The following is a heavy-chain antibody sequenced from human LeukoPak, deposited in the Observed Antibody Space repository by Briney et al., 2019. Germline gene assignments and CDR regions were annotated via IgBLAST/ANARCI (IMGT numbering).Heavy chain of an antibody. V-gene: IGHV4-59*01. J-gene: IGHJ4*02. CDR2: IYYSGST. CDR3: AKLTGDFWSAYYVYY. Sequence: PSETLSLTCTVSGGSISSYYWSRIRQPPGKGLEWIGYIYYSGSTNYNPSLKSRVTISVHTSKNQFSLKLSSVTAADTAVYYCAKLTGDFWSAYYVYYWGQGTLVTVSS. D-gene: IGHD3-3*01. CDR1: GGSISSYY.